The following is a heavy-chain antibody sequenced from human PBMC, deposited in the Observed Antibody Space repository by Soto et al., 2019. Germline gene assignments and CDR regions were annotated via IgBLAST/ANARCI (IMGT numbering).Heavy chain of an antibody. J-gene: IGHJ6*02. Sequence: QVQLVESGGGVVQPGRSLRLSCTASGFTFESYGMHWVRQTPGKGLEWLAYISHEGVMKFYAGSGKGRFTISRDNSKNTLYLQLSSLRTDDTALYYCAHREGQAWSRDHFYYYAMEVWGRGTTVTVSS. CDR1: GFTFESYG. CDR2: ISHEGVMK. V-gene: IGHV3-30*03. D-gene: IGHD3-3*01. CDR3: AHREGQAWSRDHFYYYAMEV.